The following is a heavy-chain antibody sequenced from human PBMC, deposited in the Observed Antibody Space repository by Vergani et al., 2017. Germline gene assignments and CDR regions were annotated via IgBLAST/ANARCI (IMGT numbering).Heavy chain of an antibody. CDR1: GFTFSSYE. CDR2: ISSSGTYI. D-gene: IGHD4-23*01. J-gene: IGHJ4*02. Sequence: EVQLVESGGDLVQPGGSLRLSCAASGFTFSSYEINWVRQAPGKGLEWVSSISSSGTYIYYADSVKGRFTISRDTAKNSLYLQMNSLRAEDTAVYYCARDAGNTWDYFDYWGQGTLVTVSS. CDR3: ARDAGNTWDYFDY. V-gene: IGHV3-48*03.